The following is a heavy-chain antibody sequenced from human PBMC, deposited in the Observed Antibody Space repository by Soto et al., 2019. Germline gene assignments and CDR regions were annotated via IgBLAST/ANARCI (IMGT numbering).Heavy chain of an antibody. Sequence: ASVKVSCKASGGTFSSYTISWVRQAPGQGLEWMGRIIPILGIANYAQKFQGRVTITADKSTSTAYMELSSLRSEDTAVYYCATSDLGELSPRPPEHYYYYMDVWGKGTTVTVSS. V-gene: IGHV1-69*02. J-gene: IGHJ6*03. CDR2: IIPILGIA. CDR3: ATSDLGELSPRPPEHYYYYMDV. CDR1: GGTFSSYT. D-gene: IGHD3-16*02.